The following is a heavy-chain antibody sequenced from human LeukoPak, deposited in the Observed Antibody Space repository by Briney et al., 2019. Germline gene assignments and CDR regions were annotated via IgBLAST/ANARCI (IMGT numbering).Heavy chain of an antibody. J-gene: IGHJ5*02. V-gene: IGHV4-59*11. CDR2: IYYSGST. CDR1: GGSISSHY. D-gene: IGHD2-2*02. Sequence: PSETLSLTCTVSGGSISSHYWSWIRQPPGKGLGRIGYIYYSGSTNYNPSLKSRVTISVDTSKNQLSLKLSSVTAADTAVYYCARVPAAIGWFDPWGQGTLVTVSS. CDR3: ARVPAAIGWFDP.